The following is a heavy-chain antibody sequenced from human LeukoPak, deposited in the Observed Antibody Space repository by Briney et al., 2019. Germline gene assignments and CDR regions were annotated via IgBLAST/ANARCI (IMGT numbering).Heavy chain of an antibody. J-gene: IGHJ4*02. CDR2: INTDGTVT. Sequence: GRSLRLSCAASGFTFSKYWMLWVRQAAGKGLESVSRINTDGTVTTYADSVKGRFTVSRDNADNTMFLQMNSVRDEDTAVYYCATKQWLAPPPDSWGQGTPVTVSS. CDR3: ATKQWLAPPPDS. V-gene: IGHV3-74*01. D-gene: IGHD6-19*01. CDR1: GFTFSKYW.